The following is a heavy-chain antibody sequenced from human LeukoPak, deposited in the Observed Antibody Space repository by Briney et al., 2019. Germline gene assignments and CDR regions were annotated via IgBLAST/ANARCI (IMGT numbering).Heavy chain of an antibody. CDR3: AKSMVSLYGMDV. J-gene: IGHJ6*02. CDR2: IRYDGSNK. D-gene: IGHD5-18*01. V-gene: IGHV3-30*02. Sequence: GGSLRLSCAASGFTFGSYGMHWVRQAPGKGLEWVAFIRYDGSNKYYADSVKGRFTISRDNSKNTLYLQMNSLRAEDTAVYYCAKSMVSLYGMDVWGQGTTVTVSS. CDR1: GFTFGSYG.